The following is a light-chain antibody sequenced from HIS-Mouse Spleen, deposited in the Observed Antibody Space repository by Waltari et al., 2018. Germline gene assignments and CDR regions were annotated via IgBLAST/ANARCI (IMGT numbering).Light chain of an antibody. CDR2: RDS. CDR3: NSRDSSGNHVV. V-gene: IGLV3-9*01. CDR1: NIGSKK. Sequence: SYELTQPLSVSVALGQTARITCGGNNIGSKKVHWYQQKPGQAPVLVIYRDSNRPSGIPDRFSGSSSGNTASLTITGAQAEDEADYYCNSRDSSGNHVVFGGGTKLTVL. J-gene: IGLJ2*01.